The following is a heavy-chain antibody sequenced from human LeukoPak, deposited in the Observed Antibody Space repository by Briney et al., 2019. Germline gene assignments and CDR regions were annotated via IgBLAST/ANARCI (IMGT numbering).Heavy chain of an antibody. CDR1: GGSFSGYY. CDR3: ARGGGRDAFDI. V-gene: IGHV4-34*01. Sequence: SETLSLTCTVSGGSFSGYYWSWIRQPPGKGLEWIGQINHSGSTNYSPSLKSRVTISVDTSKNQFSLKLSSVTAADTAVYYCARGGGRDAFDIWGQGTMVTVSS. D-gene: IGHD1-26*01. CDR2: INHSGST. J-gene: IGHJ3*02.